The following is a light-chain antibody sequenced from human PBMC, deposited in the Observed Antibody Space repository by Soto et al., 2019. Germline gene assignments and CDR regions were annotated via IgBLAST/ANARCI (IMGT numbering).Light chain of an antibody. CDR3: CSYAGSSTFV. CDR1: SSDVGSYSL. V-gene: IGLV2-23*03. CDR2: EGS. J-gene: IGLJ2*01. Sequence: QSVLTQPASVSGSPGQSITISCTGTSSDVGSYSLVSWYQQHPGKAPKLMIYEGSKRPSGVSNRFSGSKSGNTASLTISGLQAEDEADYYCCSYAGSSTFVFGGGTKVTVL.